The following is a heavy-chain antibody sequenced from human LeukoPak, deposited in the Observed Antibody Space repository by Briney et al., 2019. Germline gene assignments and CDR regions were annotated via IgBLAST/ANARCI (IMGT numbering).Heavy chain of an antibody. J-gene: IGHJ4*02. Sequence: GASVKVSCKVSGYTLTELSMHWVRQAPGKGLEWMGGFDPEDGETIYAQKFQGRVTMTEDTSTDTAYMELSSLRSEDTAVYYCATDARGYSYGPFDYWGQGTLVTVSS. CDR2: FDPEDGET. V-gene: IGHV1-24*01. CDR1: GYTLTELS. CDR3: ATDARGYSYGPFDY. D-gene: IGHD5-18*01.